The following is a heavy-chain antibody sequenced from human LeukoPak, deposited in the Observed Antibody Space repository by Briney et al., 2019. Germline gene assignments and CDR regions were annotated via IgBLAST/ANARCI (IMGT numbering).Heavy chain of an antibody. Sequence: SETLSLTCTVSGGSISGDYWSWIRQPAGTGLEWIGRIYTSGSTIYNPSLKSRVTISVDTSKNQFSLKLSSVTAADAAVYYCARGPVGGTTYNDGDAFDIWGQGTMVTVSS. V-gene: IGHV4-4*07. CDR2: IYTSGST. CDR1: GGSISGDY. D-gene: IGHD1-7*01. J-gene: IGHJ3*02. CDR3: ARGPVGGTTYNDGDAFDI.